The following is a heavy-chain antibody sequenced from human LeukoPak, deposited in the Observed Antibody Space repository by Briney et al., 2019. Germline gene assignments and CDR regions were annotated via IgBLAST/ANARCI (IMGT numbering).Heavy chain of an antibody. CDR1: GFTFSDYY. CDR2: ISSSGSTI. D-gene: IGHD4-17*01. V-gene: IGHV3-11*01. CDR3: ARVHRMTTAYY. Sequence: GGSLRLSCAASGFTFSDYYMSWIRQAPGKGLGWVSYISSSGSTIYYADSVKGRFTISRDNAKNSLYLQMNSLRAEDTAVYYCARVHRMTTAYYWGQGTLVTVSS. J-gene: IGHJ4*02.